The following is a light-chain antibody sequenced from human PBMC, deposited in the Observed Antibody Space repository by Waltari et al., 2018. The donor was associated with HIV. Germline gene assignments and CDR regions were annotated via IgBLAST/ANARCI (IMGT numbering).Light chain of an antibody. CDR3: QAWDSSTCV. CDR2: QDT. Sequence: YDLTQPPSVSVSPGQPANITCPGDKLGDKYACWYQRKPGKSPVLVIYQDTQRPSVLPELFSVSTPGNTASLTISGTQAIDEAYYYCQAWDSSTCVFGGGTKLTVL. V-gene: IGLV3-1*01. J-gene: IGLJ2*01. CDR1: KLGDKY.